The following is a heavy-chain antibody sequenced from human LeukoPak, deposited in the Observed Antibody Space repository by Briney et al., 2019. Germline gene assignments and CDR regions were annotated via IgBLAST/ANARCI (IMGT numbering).Heavy chain of an antibody. V-gene: IGHV4-34*01. CDR2: INHSGST. CDR1: GGSFSVYY. CDR3: ARGPELRPGPQQLVRGGVGYFDY. D-gene: IGHD6-13*01. Sequence: SETLSLTCAVYGGSFSVYYWSWIRQPPEKGLECVGEINHSGSTNYNPSPKSRLTISVDTSKNQLSLKLSSVTAADTAVYYCARGPELRPGPQQLVRGGVGYFDYWGQGTLVTVSS. J-gene: IGHJ4*02.